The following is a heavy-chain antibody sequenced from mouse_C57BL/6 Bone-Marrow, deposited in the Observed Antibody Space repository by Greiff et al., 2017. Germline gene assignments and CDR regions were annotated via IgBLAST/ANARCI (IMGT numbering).Heavy chain of an antibody. CDR1: GYTFTSYW. V-gene: IGHV1-59*01. CDR3: ARAYYSNFFAY. Sequence: QVQLQQPGAELVRPGTSVKLSCKASGYTFTSYWMHWVKQSPGKGLEWIGVIDPSDSYTNYNQKFKGKATLTVDTSSSTDYMRLISLTSEDSAVYYCARAYYSNFFAYWGQGTLVTVSA. D-gene: IGHD2-5*01. J-gene: IGHJ3*01. CDR2: IDPSDSYT.